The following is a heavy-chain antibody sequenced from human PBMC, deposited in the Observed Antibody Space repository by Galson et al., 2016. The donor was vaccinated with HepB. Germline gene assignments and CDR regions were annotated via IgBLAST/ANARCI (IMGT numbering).Heavy chain of an antibody. CDR3: ARKRGHSGSYYYYGLDV. V-gene: IGHV3-30-3*01. CDR2: ISYDGNNK. Sequence: SLRLSCAASGFTLSGHAMHWVRQAPGKGLEWVAAISYDGNNKWYADSVKGRFTISRDNSKTTLYLEMNSLRAEDTAVYYCARKRGHSGSYYYYGLDVWDQGTTVTVSS. J-gene: IGHJ6*02. CDR1: GFTLSGHA. D-gene: IGHD1-26*01.